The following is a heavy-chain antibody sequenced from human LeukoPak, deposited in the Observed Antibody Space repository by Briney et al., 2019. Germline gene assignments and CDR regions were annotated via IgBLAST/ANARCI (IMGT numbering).Heavy chain of an antibody. J-gene: IGHJ4*02. D-gene: IGHD5-24*01. CDR2: ISSSSSIM. CDR1: GFTFSSYS. CDR3: ARDLRDGYNSGY. V-gene: IGHV3-48*01. Sequence: PGGSLRLSCAASGFTFSSYSMNWVRQAPGKGLEWLSYISSSSSIMYYADSVKGRFTISRDNAKNSLYLQMNSLRAEDTAVYYCARDLRDGYNSGYWGQGTLVTVSS.